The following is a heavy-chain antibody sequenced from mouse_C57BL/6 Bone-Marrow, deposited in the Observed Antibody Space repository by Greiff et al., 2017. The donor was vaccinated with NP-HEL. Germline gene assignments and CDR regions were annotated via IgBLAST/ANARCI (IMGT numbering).Heavy chain of an antibody. V-gene: IGHV6-3*01. J-gene: IGHJ4*01. CDR2: IRLKSDNYAT. Sequence: EVQLQESGGGLVQPGGSMKLSCVASGFTFSNYWMNWVRQSPEKGLEWVAQIRLKSDNYATHYAVSVKGRFTISRDDSTSRVYLQMSNLRAEDTGIYYCAVYYSNYYAMDYWGQGTSVTVSA. CDR3: AVYYSNYYAMDY. CDR1: GFTFSNYW. D-gene: IGHD2-5*01.